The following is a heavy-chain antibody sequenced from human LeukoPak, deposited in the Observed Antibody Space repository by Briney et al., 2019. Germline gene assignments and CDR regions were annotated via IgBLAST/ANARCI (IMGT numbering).Heavy chain of an antibody. CDR1: GGSISSHC. V-gene: IGHV4-59*11. CDR2: IYYSGST. CDR3: ARWGSYYVFHYYYYMDV. D-gene: IGHD1-26*01. J-gene: IGHJ6*03. Sequence: SETLSLTCTVSGGSISSHCWSWIRQPPGKGLEWIGYIYYSGSTNYNPSLKSRVTISVDTSKNQFSLKLSSVTAADTAVYYCARWGSYYVFHYYYYMDVWGKGTTVTVSS.